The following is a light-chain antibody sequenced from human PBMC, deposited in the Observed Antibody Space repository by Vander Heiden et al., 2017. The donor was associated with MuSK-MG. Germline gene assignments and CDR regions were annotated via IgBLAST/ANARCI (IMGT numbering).Light chain of an antibody. V-gene: IGLV3-21*02. CDR1: YIGSKS. Sequence: SYVLTQPPSVSVAPGQTARFTCGGMYIGSKSGHWYQQKPGQAPILVVYDESARSSGIPERFSGSSSGNTATLTIFRVEAGDEADYYCQVLDSTTDPVVFGGGTKLTVL. J-gene: IGLJ2*01. CDR3: QVLDSTTDPVV. CDR2: DES.